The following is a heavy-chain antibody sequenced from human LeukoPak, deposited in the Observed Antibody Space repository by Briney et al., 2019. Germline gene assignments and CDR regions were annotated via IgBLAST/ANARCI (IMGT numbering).Heavy chain of an antibody. CDR2: VYSGGST. CDR1: GFSVITNY. J-gene: IGHJ4*02. V-gene: IGHV3-53*01. Sequence: GGSLRLSCAASGFSVITNYMNWVRQAPGKGLEWVSVVYSGGSTFYADSVKGRFTISRDNSNNTLYLQMHSLRAEDTAVYYCARLANPSGYWDWGQGTLVTVSS. D-gene: IGHD3-22*01. CDR3: ARLANPSGYWD.